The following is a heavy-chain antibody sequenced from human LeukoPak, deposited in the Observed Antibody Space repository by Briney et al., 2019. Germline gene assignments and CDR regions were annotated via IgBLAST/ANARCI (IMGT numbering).Heavy chain of an antibody. CDR1: GGSISSSSYY. CDR2: IYYSGST. V-gene: IGHV4-39*01. Sequence: PSETLSLTCTVSGGSISSSSYYWGWIRQPPGKGLEWIGGIYYSGSTYYNPSLKSRVTISVDTSKNQFSLKLSSVTAADTAVYYCARVGGGYCSSTSCSALDYWGQGTLVTVSS. J-gene: IGHJ4*02. CDR3: ARVGGGYCSSTSCSALDY. D-gene: IGHD2-2*01.